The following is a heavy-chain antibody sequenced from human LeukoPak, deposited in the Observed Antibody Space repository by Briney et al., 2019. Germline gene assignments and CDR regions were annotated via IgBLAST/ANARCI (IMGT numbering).Heavy chain of an antibody. D-gene: IGHD1-26*01. CDR2: ILYSGAT. J-gene: IGHJ5*02. V-gene: IGHV4-59*01. CDR3: ARSLGTGANNAHDP. Sequence: GSLRLSCAASGFTFDDYAMHWVRQVPGKGLEWIGFILYSGATNYNPSLKSRVTISVDTSKNQFSLKLSSVTAADTAVYFCARSLGTGANNAHDPWGQGTLVTVSS. CDR1: GFTFDDYA.